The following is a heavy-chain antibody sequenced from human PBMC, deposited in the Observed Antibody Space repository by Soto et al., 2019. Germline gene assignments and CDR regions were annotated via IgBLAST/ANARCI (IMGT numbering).Heavy chain of an antibody. D-gene: IGHD3-10*01. CDR2: IRSKANSYAT. CDR1: GFTFSGSA. V-gene: IGHV3-73*01. Sequence: GGSLRLSCAASGFTFSGSAMHWVRQASGKGLEWVGRIRSKANSYATAYAASVKGRFTISRDDSKNTAYLQMNSLKTEDTAVYYCTGPMVRGAAYYYMDVWGKGTTVTVSS. J-gene: IGHJ6*03. CDR3: TGPMVRGAAYYYMDV.